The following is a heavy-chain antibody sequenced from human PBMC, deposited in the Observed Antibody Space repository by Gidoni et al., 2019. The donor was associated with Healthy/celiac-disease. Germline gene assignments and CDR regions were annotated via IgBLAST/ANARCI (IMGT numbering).Heavy chain of an antibody. V-gene: IGHV3-74*01. J-gene: IGHJ4*02. CDR2: INSDGSST. D-gene: IGHD3-3*01. CDR1: GFTFSSYW. Sequence: EVQLVESGGGLVQPGGSLRLSCAASGFTFSSYWMHWVRQAPGKGLVWVSRINSDGSSTSYADSVKGRFTISRDNAKNTLYLQMNSLRAEDTAVYYCARPTIFGVVINDWGQGTLVTVSS. CDR3: ARPTIFGVVIND.